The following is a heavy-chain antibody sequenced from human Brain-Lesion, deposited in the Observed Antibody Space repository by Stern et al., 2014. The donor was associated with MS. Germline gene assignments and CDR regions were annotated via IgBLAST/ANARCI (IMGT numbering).Heavy chain of an antibody. D-gene: IGHD2-2*01. Sequence: VQLVQSGPGLVKPSQTLSLSCTVSGGSISSGGYYWSWIRQPAGKGLEWIGRLFNSGSTSYNPPPKSRVTIPKETSKNPISLKLNSMTAADTAVYYCARGRVVPGFQYYATDVWGQGTTVIVSS. CDR2: LFNSGST. V-gene: IGHV4-61*02. CDR3: ARGRVVPGFQYYATDV. J-gene: IGHJ6*02. CDR1: GGSISSGGYY.